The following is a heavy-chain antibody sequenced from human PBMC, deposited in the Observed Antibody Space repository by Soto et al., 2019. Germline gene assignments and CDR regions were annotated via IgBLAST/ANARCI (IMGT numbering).Heavy chain of an antibody. Sequence: EVQLLESGGGLVQPGGSLRLSCAASGFTFSSYAMSWVRQAPGKGLEWVSAISGSGGSTYYADSVKGRFTISRDNSKNTLYLQRNSLRAEETAVYYCAKMELELRSWFDPWGQGTLVTVSS. V-gene: IGHV3-23*01. D-gene: IGHD1-7*01. CDR3: AKMELELRSWFDP. CDR2: ISGSGGST. J-gene: IGHJ5*02. CDR1: GFTFSSYA.